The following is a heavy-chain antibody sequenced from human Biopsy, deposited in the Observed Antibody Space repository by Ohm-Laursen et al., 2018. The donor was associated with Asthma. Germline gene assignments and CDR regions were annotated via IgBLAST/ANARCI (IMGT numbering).Heavy chain of an antibody. V-gene: IGHV1-3*04. CDR3: ARTYYDFLTGQVKDVFGV. J-gene: IGHJ3*01. Sequence: SSVKVSCTASGYNFISFAIHWVRQAPGQRLEWMGWVNTGNGDTKYSQKFQGRVTITRDTSASTAYMGLRSLRSEDTATYYRARTYYDFLTGQVKDVFGVWGQGTMVTVSS. CDR2: VNTGNGDT. CDR1: GYNFISFA. D-gene: IGHD3-9*01.